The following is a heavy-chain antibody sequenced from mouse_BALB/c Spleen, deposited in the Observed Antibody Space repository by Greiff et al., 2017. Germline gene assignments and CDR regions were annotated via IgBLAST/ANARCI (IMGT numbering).Heavy chain of an antibody. J-gene: IGHJ3*01. D-gene: IGHD1-1*01. Sequence: VQLKESGGGLVKPGGSLKLSCAASGFTFSSYTMSWVRQTPEKRLEWVATISSGGSYTYYPDSVKGRFTISRDNAKNTLYLQMSSLKSEDTAMYYCTRGYGSSQFAYWGQGTLVTVSA. CDR1: GFTFSSYT. CDR2: ISSGGSYT. CDR3: TRGYGSSQFAY. V-gene: IGHV5-6-4*01.